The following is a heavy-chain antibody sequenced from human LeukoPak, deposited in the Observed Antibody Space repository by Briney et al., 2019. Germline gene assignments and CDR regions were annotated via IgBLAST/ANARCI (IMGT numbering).Heavy chain of an antibody. Sequence: GGSLRLSCAASGFTFSNYWMSWDRQAPGKGLEWVANINQAGSEEYYVDSVEGRFTISRDNAKNSLYLQLNSLRAEDTAVYYCAIASGGRGGLDYWGQGTLVTVSS. J-gene: IGHJ4*02. CDR3: AIASGGRGGLDY. D-gene: IGHD2-21*01. CDR1: GFTFSNYW. V-gene: IGHV3-7*03. CDR2: INQAGSEE.